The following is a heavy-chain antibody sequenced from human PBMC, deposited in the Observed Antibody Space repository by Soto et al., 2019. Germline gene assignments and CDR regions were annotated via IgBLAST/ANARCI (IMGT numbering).Heavy chain of an antibody. CDR1: GGSLSDYF. V-gene: IGHV4-34*01. CDR3: ARGGISHWAYFYYMDV. CDR2: INHLGSI. Sequence: SETLSLTCVVSGGSLSDYFWGWIRQPPGMALEWIGEINHLGSINYNPSLKSRVTMSVDTSKNQFSLTLNSVTAADTATYYCARGGISHWAYFYYMDVWDRGTTVTVSS. J-gene: IGHJ6*03. D-gene: IGHD2-21*01.